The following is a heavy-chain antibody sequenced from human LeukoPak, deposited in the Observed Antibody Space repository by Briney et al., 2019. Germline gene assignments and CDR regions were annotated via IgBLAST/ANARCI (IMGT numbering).Heavy chain of an antibody. CDR1: GGSISSYY. Sequence: SETLSLTCTVSGGSISSYYWSWIRQPAGKGLEWIGRIYTSGSTNYNPSLKSRVTISVDKSKNQFSLKLSSVTAAATAVYYCARVPPGYSSGWYLDYWGQGTLVTVSS. J-gene: IGHJ4*02. CDR2: IYTSGST. V-gene: IGHV4-4*07. CDR3: ARVPPGYSSGWYLDY. D-gene: IGHD6-19*01.